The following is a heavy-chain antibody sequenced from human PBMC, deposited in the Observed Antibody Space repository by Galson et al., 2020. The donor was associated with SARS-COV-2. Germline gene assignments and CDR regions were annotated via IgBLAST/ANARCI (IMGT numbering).Heavy chain of an antibody. V-gene: IGHV4-59*01. Sequence: ASETLSLTCTVSGGSISSYYWSWIRQPPGKGLEWIGYIYYSGSTNYNPSLKSRVTISVDTSKNQFSPKLSSVTAADTAVYYCARVDWEWEYSSSRGEFFVDYWGQGTLVTVSS. CDR3: ARVDWEWEYSSSRGEFFVDY. J-gene: IGHJ4*02. CDR2: IYYSGST. CDR1: GGSISSYY. D-gene: IGHD6-13*01.